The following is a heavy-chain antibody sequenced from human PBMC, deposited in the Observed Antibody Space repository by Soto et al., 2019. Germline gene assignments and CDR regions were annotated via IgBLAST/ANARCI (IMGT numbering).Heavy chain of an antibody. Sequence: ASVKVSCKASGYTFTSYGISWVRQAPGQGLEWMGWISAYNGNTNYAQKLQGRVTMTTDTSTSTAYMELRSLRSDGTAVYYCARGDFAARPYYYYGMDVWGQGTTVTVS. V-gene: IGHV1-18*01. CDR1: GYTFTSYG. J-gene: IGHJ6*02. CDR2: ISAYNGNT. CDR3: ARGDFAARPYYYYGMDV. D-gene: IGHD6-6*01.